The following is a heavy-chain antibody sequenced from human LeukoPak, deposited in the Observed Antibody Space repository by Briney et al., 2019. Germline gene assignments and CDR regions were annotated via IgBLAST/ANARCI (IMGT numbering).Heavy chain of an antibody. CDR3: TTEVTMVRGEYGMDV. J-gene: IGHJ6*02. D-gene: IGHD3-10*01. Sequence: GGSLRLSCAASGFTFSNAWMSWVRQAPGKGLEWVGRIKSKTDGGTTDYAAPVKGRFTISRDDSKNTLYLQMNSLKTEDTAVYYCTTEVTMVRGEYGMDVWGQGTTVTASS. CDR2: IKSKTDGGTT. CDR1: GFTFSNAW. V-gene: IGHV3-15*01.